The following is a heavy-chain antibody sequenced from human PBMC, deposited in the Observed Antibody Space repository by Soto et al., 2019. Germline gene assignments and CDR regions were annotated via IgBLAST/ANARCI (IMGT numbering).Heavy chain of an antibody. Sequence: EVQLVESGGGLVKPGGSLRLSCAASGFTFSSYSMNWVRQAPGKGLEWVSSISSSSSYIYYADSVKGRFTISRDNAKNSLYLQMNSLRAEDTDVYYCARDRVEHYYYYYGMDVWGQGTTVTVSS. CDR2: ISSSSSYI. CDR1: GFTFSSYS. V-gene: IGHV3-21*01. D-gene: IGHD1-1*01. CDR3: ARDRVEHYYYYYGMDV. J-gene: IGHJ6*02.